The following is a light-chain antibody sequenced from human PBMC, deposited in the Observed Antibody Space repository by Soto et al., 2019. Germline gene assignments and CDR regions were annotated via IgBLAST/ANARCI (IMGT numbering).Light chain of an antibody. CDR1: SSDVGAYNF. CDR2: DVS. J-gene: IGLJ2*01. Sequence: QAVLTQPASVSGSPGQSITISCSGTSSDVGAYNFVSWYQQHPGRAPKLIIYDVSNRPSGVSNPLSGSKSGNTASLTISGLEAEDEADYYCSSYTSRSVVFGGGTKLTVL. CDR3: SSYTSRSVV. V-gene: IGLV2-14*01.